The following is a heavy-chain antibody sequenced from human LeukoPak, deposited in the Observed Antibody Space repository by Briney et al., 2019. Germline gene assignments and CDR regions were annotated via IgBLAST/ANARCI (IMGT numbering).Heavy chain of an antibody. CDR2: IYHSGST. V-gene: IGHV4-38-2*02. CDR3: ARDRDSGYEN. CDR1: GYSISSGYY. J-gene: IGHJ4*02. D-gene: IGHD5-12*01. Sequence: SETLSLTRTVSGYSISSGYYWGWIRQPPGKGLEWIGSIYHSGSTYYNPSLKSRVTISVDTSKNQFSLKLSSVTAADTAVYYCARDRDSGYENWGQGTLVTVSS.